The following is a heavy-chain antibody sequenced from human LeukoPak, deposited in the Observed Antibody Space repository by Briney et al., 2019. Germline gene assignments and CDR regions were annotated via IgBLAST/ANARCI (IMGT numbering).Heavy chain of an antibody. CDR1: GGSISSSSYY. D-gene: IGHD3-9*01. J-gene: IGHJ4*02. Sequence: SETLSLTCTVSGGSISSSSYYWGWIRQPPGKGLEWFGSIYYSGSTYYNPSLKSRVTISVDTSKNQFSLKLSFVTAADTAVYYCARMGRYYDILTGYYPEYFDYWGQGTLVTVSS. CDR3: ARMGRYYDILTGYYPEYFDY. CDR2: IYYSGST. V-gene: IGHV4-39*01.